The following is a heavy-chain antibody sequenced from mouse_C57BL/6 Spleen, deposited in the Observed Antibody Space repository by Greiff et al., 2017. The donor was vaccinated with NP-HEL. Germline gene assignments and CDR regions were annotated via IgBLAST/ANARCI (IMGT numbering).Heavy chain of an antibody. CDR1: GYTFTEYT. CDR3: ARHEDTTEGFAY. Sequence: VKLMESGAELVKPGASVKLSCKASGYTFTEYTIHWVKQRSGQGLEWIGWFYPGSGSIKYNEKFKDKATLTADKSSSTVDMELSRLTSEDSAVYFWARHEDTTEGFAYWGQGTLVTVSA. V-gene: IGHV1-62-2*01. CDR2: FYPGSGSI. J-gene: IGHJ3*01.